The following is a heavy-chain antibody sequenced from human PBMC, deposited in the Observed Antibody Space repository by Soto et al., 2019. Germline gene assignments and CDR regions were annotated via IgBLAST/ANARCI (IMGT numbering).Heavy chain of an antibody. J-gene: IGHJ4*02. CDR1: GFTFSSYW. CDR2: IKQDGSEK. Sequence: GGSLRLSCAASGFTFSSYWMSWVRQAPGKGLEWVANIKQDGSEKYYVDSVKGRFTISRDNAKNSLYLQMNSLRTEDTAVHYGARAQSDYYDSPLVDYWGQGTLVTVSS. V-gene: IGHV3-7*01. CDR3: ARAQSDYYDSPLVDY. D-gene: IGHD3-22*01.